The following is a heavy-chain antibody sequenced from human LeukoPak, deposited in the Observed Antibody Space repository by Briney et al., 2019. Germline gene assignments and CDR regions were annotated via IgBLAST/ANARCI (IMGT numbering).Heavy chain of an antibody. CDR1: GGSISSSSYY. CDR3: AGTTVTKIRPHYYYGMDV. J-gene: IGHJ6*02. D-gene: IGHD4-17*01. V-gene: IGHV4-39*01. Sequence: PSETLSLTCTVSGGSISSSSYYWGWIRQPPGKGLEWIGSIYYSGSTYYNPSLKSRVTISVDTSKNQFSLKLSSVTAADTAVYYCAGTTVTKIRPHYYYGMDVWGQGTTVTVSS. CDR2: IYYSGST.